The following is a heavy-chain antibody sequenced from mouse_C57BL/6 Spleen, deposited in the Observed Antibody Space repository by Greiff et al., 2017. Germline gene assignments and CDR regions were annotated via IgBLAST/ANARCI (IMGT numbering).Heavy chain of an antibody. CDR3: TREGDYGSSFAWFAY. CDR2: ISSGGDYI. D-gene: IGHD1-1*01. V-gene: IGHV5-9-1*02. J-gene: IGHJ3*01. CDR1: GFTFSSYA. Sequence: EVKLVESGEGLVKPGGSLKLSCAASGFTFSSYAMSWVRQTPEKRLEWVAYISSGGDYIYYADTVKGRFTISRDNARNTLYLQMSSLKSEDTAMYYCTREGDYGSSFAWFAYWGQGTLVTVSA.